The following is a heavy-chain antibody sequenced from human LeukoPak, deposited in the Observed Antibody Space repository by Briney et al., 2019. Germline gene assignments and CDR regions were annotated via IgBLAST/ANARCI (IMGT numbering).Heavy chain of an antibody. CDR2: INPNSGGT. CDR1: GYTFTGYY. J-gene: IGHJ4*02. CDR3: ARVVVAVFGVMVHSNYFDS. Sequence: ASVKVSCKASGYTFTGYYMHWVRQAPGQGLEWMGWINPNSGGTNYAQKFQGRVTMTRDTSISTAYMELSSLRSEDTAVYYCARVVVAVFGVMVHSNYFDSWGQGTLITVSS. D-gene: IGHD3-3*01. V-gene: IGHV1-2*02.